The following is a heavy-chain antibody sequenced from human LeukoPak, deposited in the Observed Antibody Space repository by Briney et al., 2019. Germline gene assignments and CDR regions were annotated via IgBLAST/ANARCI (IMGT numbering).Heavy chain of an antibody. Sequence: GGSLRLSCAASGFTVSSNYMSWVRQAPGKGLEWVSVLYSGGSIYYADSVKGRFTISRDNSKNTLYLQMNSLRAEDTAVYYCARRTPYCSSNSCYFDYWGQGTLVTVSS. J-gene: IGHJ4*02. V-gene: IGHV3-53*01. CDR1: GFTVSSNY. D-gene: IGHD2-2*01. CDR3: ARRTPYCSSNSCYFDY. CDR2: LYSGGSI.